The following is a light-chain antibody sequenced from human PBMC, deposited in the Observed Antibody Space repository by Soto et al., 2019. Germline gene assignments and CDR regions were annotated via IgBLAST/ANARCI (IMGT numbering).Light chain of an antibody. CDR3: SSYGGSFPYV. CDR1: SSDVGGYDY. V-gene: IGLV2-11*01. CDR2: DVT. Sequence: QSVLTQPPSVSGSPGQSVTISCTGTSSDVGGYDYVSWYQQRPGKAPKLLIYDVTKRPSGVPDRFSGSKSGNTASLTISGPQAEDEADFYCSSYGGSFPYVFGTGTNVTVL. J-gene: IGLJ1*01.